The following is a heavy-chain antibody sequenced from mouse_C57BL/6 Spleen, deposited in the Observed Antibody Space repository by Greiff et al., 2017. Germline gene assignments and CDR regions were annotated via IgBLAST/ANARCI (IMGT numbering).Heavy chain of an antibody. D-gene: IGHD2-4*01. J-gene: IGHJ3*01. CDR1: GYTFTSYG. CDR2: IYPRSGNT. CDR3: AYYDPAWFAY. Sequence: VQLQQSGAELARPGASVKLSCKASGYTFTSYGISWVKQRTRQGLEWIGEIYPRSGNTYYNEKFKGKATLTADKSSSTAYMELRSLTSEDSAVYFCAYYDPAWFAYWGQGTLVTVSA. V-gene: IGHV1-81*01.